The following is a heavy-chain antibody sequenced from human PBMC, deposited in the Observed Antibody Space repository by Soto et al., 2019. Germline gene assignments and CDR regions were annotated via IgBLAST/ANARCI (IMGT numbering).Heavy chain of an antibody. J-gene: IGHJ4*02. V-gene: IGHV1-3*01. Sequence: ASVKVSCKASGYTFTSYAMHWVRQAPGQRLEWMGWINAGNGNTKYSQKFQGRVTITRDTSASTAYMELSSLRSEDTAVYYCARDLDYYGSGRPGFDYWGQGTLVTVSS. D-gene: IGHD3-10*01. CDR3: ARDLDYYGSGRPGFDY. CDR2: INAGNGNT. CDR1: GYTFTSYA.